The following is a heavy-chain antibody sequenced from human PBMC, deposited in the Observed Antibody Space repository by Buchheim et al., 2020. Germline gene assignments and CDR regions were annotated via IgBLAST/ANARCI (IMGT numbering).Heavy chain of an antibody. CDR3: AKALTRGSGSPYFNY. CDR1: GFTFSSYA. V-gene: IGHV3-23*01. J-gene: IGHJ4*02. CDR2: ISGCGGST. D-gene: IGHD6-19*01. Sequence: EVQLLESGGGLVQPGGSLRLSCAASGFTFSSYAMSWVRQAPGKGLEWVSSISGCGGSTYYADSVKGRFTISRDNSKKTLYLQMNSLRAEDTAVYYFAKALTRGSGSPYFNYWGQGTL.